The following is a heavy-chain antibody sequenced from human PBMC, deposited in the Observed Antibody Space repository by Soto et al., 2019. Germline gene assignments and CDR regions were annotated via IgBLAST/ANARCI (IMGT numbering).Heavy chain of an antibody. J-gene: IGHJ4*02. V-gene: IGHV3-30-3*01. CDR2: ISYDGSNK. CDR1: GFTFSSYA. CDR3: ARALGLGVGPGVH. Sequence: QVQLVESGGGVVQPGRSLRLSCAASGFTFSSYAMHWVRQAPGKGLEWVAVISYDGSNKYYADSVKGRFTISRDNSKNTLYLQMNRLRAEDTAVYYCARALGLGVGPGVHWGQGTLVTVSS. D-gene: IGHD3-10*01.